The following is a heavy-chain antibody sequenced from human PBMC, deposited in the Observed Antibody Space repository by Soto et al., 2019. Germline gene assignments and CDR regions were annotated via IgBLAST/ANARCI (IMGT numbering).Heavy chain of an antibody. CDR2: INYSGNT. D-gene: IGHD2-15*01. V-gene: IGHV4-59*01. CDR3: ARSYCRDGVRCNWFDP. Sequence: QVQLQESGPGLVKPSETLSLTCTVSGGSMTTYYWGWIRQPPGKGLEWIGYINYSGNTKYNSSLKSRVTISEDTSKNQFSLKLTSVTAADTAVYYCARSYCRDGVRCNWFDPWGQGTLVTVSS. J-gene: IGHJ5*02. CDR1: GGSMTTYY.